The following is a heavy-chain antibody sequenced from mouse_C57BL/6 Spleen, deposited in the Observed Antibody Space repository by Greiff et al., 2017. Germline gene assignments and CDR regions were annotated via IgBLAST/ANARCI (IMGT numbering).Heavy chain of an antibody. CDR2: IRNKANGYTT. J-gene: IGHJ1*03. Sequence: EVQGVESGGGLVQPGGSLSLSCAASGFTFTDYYMSWVRQPPGKALEWLGFIRNKANGYTTEYSASVKGRFTISRDNSQSILYLQMNALRAEDSATYCCASHQLGPWYFDVWGTGTTVTVSS. V-gene: IGHV7-3*01. D-gene: IGHD4-1*02. CDR1: GFTFTDYY. CDR3: ASHQLGPWYFDV.